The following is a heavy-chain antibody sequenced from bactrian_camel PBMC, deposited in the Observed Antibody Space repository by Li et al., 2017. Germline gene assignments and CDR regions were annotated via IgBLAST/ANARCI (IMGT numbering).Heavy chain of an antibody. J-gene: IGHJ4*01. V-gene: IGHV3S53*01. CDR2: IAGDGRT. Sequence: HVQLVESGGGSALAGGSVRLSCAASGYTFNAYSWFRQAPGKEREGVAAIAGDGRTDYADSVKGRFTISRDGAKNIISLQMHSLKPEDTATYYCAADGGIGGYCGRPVCEYGSVGQGTQVTVS. CDR1: GYTFNA. D-gene: IGHD3*01.